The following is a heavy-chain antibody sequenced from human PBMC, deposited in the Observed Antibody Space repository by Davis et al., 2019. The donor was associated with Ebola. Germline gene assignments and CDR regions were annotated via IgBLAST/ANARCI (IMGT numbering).Heavy chain of an antibody. Sequence: PGGSLRLSCAASGFTFSSYSMNWVRQAPGKGLEWVSSISSSSSYIYYADSVKGRFTISRDNAKNSLYLQMNSLRAEDTAVYYCASTREAFFTRGYSYGFDYWGQGILVTVSS. J-gene: IGHJ4*02. CDR1: GFTFSSYS. CDR3: ASTREAFFTRGYSYGFDY. CDR2: ISSSSSYI. V-gene: IGHV3-21*01. D-gene: IGHD5-18*01.